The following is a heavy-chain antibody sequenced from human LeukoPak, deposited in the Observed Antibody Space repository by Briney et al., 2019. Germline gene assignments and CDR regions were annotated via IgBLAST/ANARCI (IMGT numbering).Heavy chain of an antibody. D-gene: IGHD3-16*02. Sequence: GGSLRLSRGASGFTFSSYAMSWVRQAPGKGLVWVSAITGSGGSTYYADSVEGRFTISRDDSKNPLYLQMNSLRAEDTALYYCAKDYLPGRDYYYYMDVWGKGTTVTVSS. CDR3: AKDYLPGRDYYYYMDV. J-gene: IGHJ6*03. CDR2: ITGSGGST. V-gene: IGHV3-23*01. CDR1: GFTFSSYA.